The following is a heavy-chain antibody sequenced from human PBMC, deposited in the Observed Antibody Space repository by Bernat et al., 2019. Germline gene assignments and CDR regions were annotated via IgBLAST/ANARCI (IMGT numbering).Heavy chain of an antibody. CDR3: ARDESYGDYSFPFDY. D-gene: IGHD4-17*01. J-gene: IGHJ4*02. CDR1: GFTFSSYW. CDR2: IKQDGSEK. Sequence: EVQLVESGGGLVQPGGSLRLSCAASGFTFSSYWMSWVRQAPGKGLEWVANIKQDGSEKYYVDSVKGRFTISRDNAKNSLYLQMNSLRAEDTAVYYCARDESYGDYSFPFDYWGQGTLVTVSP. V-gene: IGHV3-7*04.